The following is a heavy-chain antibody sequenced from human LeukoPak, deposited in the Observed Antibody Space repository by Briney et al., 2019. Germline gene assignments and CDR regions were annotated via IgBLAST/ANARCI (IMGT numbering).Heavy chain of an antibody. Sequence: PGGSLRLSCAASGFTFSSYGMHWVRQAPGKGLEWVAFIRYDGSNKYYADSVKRRFTISRDNSKNTLYLQMNSLRAEDTAVYYCAKDACGGDCYNFDYWGQGTLVTVSS. V-gene: IGHV3-30*02. D-gene: IGHD2-21*01. CDR3: AKDACGGDCYNFDY. CDR2: IRYDGSNK. J-gene: IGHJ4*02. CDR1: GFTFSSYG.